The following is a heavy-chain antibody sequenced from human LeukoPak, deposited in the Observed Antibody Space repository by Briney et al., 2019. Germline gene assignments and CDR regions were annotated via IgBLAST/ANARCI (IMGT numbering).Heavy chain of an antibody. J-gene: IGHJ3*02. Sequence: GASVKVSCKASGYTFTSYGLSWVRQAPGQGLEWMGWISAYNGNTNYAQKLQGRVTMTTDTSTNTAYMELGSLRSDDTAVYYYARDVSYGAPDAFDIWGQGTLVIVSS. CDR2: ISAYNGNT. CDR3: ARDVSYGAPDAFDI. CDR1: GYTFTSYG. D-gene: IGHD4-17*01. V-gene: IGHV1-18*01.